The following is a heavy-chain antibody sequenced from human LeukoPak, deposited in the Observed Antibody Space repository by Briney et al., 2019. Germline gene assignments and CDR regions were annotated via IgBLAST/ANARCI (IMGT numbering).Heavy chain of an antibody. CDR1: GGTFSSYA. Sequence: SVKVSCKASGGTFSSYAISWVRQAPGQGLEWMGRIIPILGIANYAQKFQGRVTITADKSTSTAYMELSSLRSEDTAVYYCVRDLFACSGGSCYFDYWGQGTLVTVSS. J-gene: IGHJ4*02. V-gene: IGHV1-69*04. CDR2: IIPILGIA. CDR3: VRDLFACSGGSCYFDY. D-gene: IGHD2-15*01.